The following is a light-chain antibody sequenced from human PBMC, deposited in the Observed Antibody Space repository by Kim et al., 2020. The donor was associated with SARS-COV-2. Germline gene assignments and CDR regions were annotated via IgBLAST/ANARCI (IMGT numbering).Light chain of an antibody. CDR3: QQYGSPRIT. Sequence: SPGERANLSCRASQSVSSCYLAWYQQKPGQAPRLLIYGASSRATGIPDRFSGSGSGTDFTLTISRLEPEDFAVYYCQQYGSPRITFGPGTKVDIK. CDR1: QSVSSCY. CDR2: GAS. J-gene: IGKJ3*01. V-gene: IGKV3-20*01.